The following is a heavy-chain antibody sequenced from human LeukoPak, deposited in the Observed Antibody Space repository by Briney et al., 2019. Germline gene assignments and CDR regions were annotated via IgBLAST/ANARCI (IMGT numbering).Heavy chain of an antibody. D-gene: IGHD2-15*01. V-gene: IGHV1-69*04. CDR2: XXXXXXXX. CDR3: ARAGDLGYCSGGSCPHYYYYYGMDV. J-gene: IGHJ6*04. Sequence: SVKVSCKASGGTFSSYAISWVRQAPGQGLXXXXXXXXXXXXXXXAQKFQGRVTITADKSTSTAYMELSSLRSEDTAVYYCARAGDLGYCSGGSCPHYYYYYGMDVWGKGTTVTVSS. CDR1: GGTFSSYA.